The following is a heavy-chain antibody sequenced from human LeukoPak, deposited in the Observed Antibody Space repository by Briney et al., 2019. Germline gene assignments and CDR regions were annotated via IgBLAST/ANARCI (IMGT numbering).Heavy chain of an antibody. CDR3: ARVIAVRGVPDY. J-gene: IGHJ4*02. CDR1: GITFSNFG. V-gene: IGHV3-30*02. Sequence: GGSLRLSCTTSGITFSNFGMHWVRQAPGKGLEWVAFIRYDGSKKYYADSVKGRFTISRDNSKNTLYVQMTSLRAEDTAVYYCARVIAVRGVPDYWGQGTLVTVSS. D-gene: IGHD3-10*01. CDR2: IRYDGSKK.